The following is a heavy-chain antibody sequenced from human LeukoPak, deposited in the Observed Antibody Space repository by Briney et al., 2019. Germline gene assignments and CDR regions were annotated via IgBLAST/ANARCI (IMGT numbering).Heavy chain of an antibody. CDR3: ASGTVSMDWFDP. D-gene: IGHD4-17*01. Sequence: SETLSLTCTVSGASISSSGYYWGWIRQPPGKGLEWIGSIYYSGSTSYNPSLQSRVTISVDTAKYQLSLKLSSVTAADTAVYYCASGTVSMDWFDPWGQGTLVTVSS. V-gene: IGHV4-39*01. CDR2: IYYSGST. CDR1: GASISSSGYY. J-gene: IGHJ5*02.